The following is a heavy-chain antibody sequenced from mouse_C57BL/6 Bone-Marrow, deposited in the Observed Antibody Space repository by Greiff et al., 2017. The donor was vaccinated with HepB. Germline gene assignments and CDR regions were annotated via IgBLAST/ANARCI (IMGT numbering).Heavy chain of an antibody. V-gene: IGHV3-6*01. CDR2: ISYDGSN. Sequence: EVHLVESGPGLVKPSQSLSLTCSVTGYSITSGYYWNWIRQFPGNKLEWMGYISYDGSNNYNPSLKNRISITRDTSKNQFFLKLNSVTTEDTATYYCAHYYARGGFDYWGQGTTLTVSS. J-gene: IGHJ2*01. D-gene: IGHD1-2*01. CDR1: GYSITSGYY. CDR3: AHYYARGGFDY.